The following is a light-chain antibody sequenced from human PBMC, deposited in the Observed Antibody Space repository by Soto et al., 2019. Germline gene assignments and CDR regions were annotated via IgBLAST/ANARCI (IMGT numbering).Light chain of an antibody. CDR1: QSVSSY. J-gene: IGKJ1*01. CDR3: QQYNNWPPWT. Sequence: EIVLTQSPATLSLSPGXRATLSCRASQSVSSYLAWYRQKPGQAPRLLIYGASTRATGIPARFSGSGSGTEFTLTISSLQSEDFAVYYCQQYNNWPPWTFGQGTK. V-gene: IGKV3-15*01. CDR2: GAS.